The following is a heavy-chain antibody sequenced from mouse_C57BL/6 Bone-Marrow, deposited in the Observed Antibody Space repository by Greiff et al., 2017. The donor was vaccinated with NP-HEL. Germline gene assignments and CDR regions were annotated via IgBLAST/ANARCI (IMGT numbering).Heavy chain of an antibody. Sequence: VKLVESGPGLVQPSQSLSITCTVSGFSLTSYGVHWVRQSPGKGLEWLGVLWSGGSTDYNAAFISRLSISKDNSKSQVFFKMNSLQADDTAIYYCARNWDYGSSSTHFDYWGQGTTLTVSS. CDR2: LWSGGST. D-gene: IGHD1-1*01. CDR3: ARNWDYGSSSTHFDY. J-gene: IGHJ2*01. CDR1: GFSLTSYG. V-gene: IGHV2-2*01.